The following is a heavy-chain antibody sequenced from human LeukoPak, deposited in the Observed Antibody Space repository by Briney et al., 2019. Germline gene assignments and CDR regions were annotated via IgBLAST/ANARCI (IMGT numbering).Heavy chain of an antibody. CDR3: SRGDDFSGDS. Sequence: SGGSLRLSCAASGCTFRTYWMSWVRQAPGKGLEWVANIHPDGIEKYHVDSVKGRFTIFRDNARNLLYLQMSSLRADDTAVYYCSRGDDFSGDSWGEGTLVTVSS. J-gene: IGHJ5*01. D-gene: IGHD2-21*02. CDR1: GCTFRTYW. CDR2: IHPDGIEK. V-gene: IGHV3-7*04.